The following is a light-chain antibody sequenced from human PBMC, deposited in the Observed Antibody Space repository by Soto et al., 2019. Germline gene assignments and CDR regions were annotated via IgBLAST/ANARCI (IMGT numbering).Light chain of an antibody. CDR1: SSDVGGYDY. J-gene: IGLJ1*01. CDR3: SSYAGSNNFV. Sequence: QSVLTQPPSASGSPGQSVTISCTGTSSDVGGYDYVSWYQQHPGKAPKLMIYEVTKRPPGVPERFSGSKSGNTASLTVSGLQADDEAHYYCSSYAGSNNFVFGAGTKVTVL. V-gene: IGLV2-8*01. CDR2: EVT.